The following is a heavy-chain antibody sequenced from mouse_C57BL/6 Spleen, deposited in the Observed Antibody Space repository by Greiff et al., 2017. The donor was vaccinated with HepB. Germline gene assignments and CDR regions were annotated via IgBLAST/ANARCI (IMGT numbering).Heavy chain of an antibody. CDR2: INPGSGGT. Sequence: VKLMESGAELVRPGTSVKVSCKASGYAFTNYLIEWVKQRPGQGLEWIGVINPGSGGTNYNEKFKGKATLTADKSSSTAYMQLSSLTSEDSAVYFCARCYDYDGRFDYWGQGTTLTVSS. V-gene: IGHV1-54*01. CDR3: ARCYDYDGRFDY. CDR1: GYAFTNYL. J-gene: IGHJ2*01. D-gene: IGHD2-4*01.